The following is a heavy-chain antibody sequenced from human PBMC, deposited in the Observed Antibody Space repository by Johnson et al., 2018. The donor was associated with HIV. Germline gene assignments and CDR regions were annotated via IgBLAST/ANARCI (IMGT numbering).Heavy chain of an antibody. CDR3: AKDLRGYSYGLGAFDI. V-gene: IGHV3-53*01. J-gene: IGHJ3*02. CDR2: IYSGGST. D-gene: IGHD5-18*01. Sequence: VQLVESGGGLIQPGGSLRLSCAASGFTVSSNYMTWVRQAPGKGRERVSVIYSGGSTYYADSVKGRFSISRDNSKNTLYLQMNSLRAEDTTVYYCAKDLRGYSYGLGAFDIWGQGTMVTVSS. CDR1: GFTVSSNY.